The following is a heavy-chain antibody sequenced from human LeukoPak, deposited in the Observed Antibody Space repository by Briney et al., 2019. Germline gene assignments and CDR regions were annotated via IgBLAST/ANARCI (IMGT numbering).Heavy chain of an antibody. CDR3: ARDQTPPPELRGVTTNY. V-gene: IGHV1-46*01. J-gene: IGHJ4*02. Sequence: ASVKVSCKASGYTFTSYYMHWVRQAPGQGLEWVGIFNPSGGSTSYAQKFQGRVTMTRDTSTSTVYMELSSLRSEDTAVYYCARDQTPPPELRGVTTNYWGQGTLVTVSS. CDR1: GYTFTSYY. D-gene: IGHD4-17*01. CDR2: FNPSGGST.